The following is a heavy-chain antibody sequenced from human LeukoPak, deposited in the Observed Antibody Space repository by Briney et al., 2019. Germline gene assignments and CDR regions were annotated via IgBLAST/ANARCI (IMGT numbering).Heavy chain of an antibody. CDR3: AKAPIYDSTGYYREYDY. CDR1: GFTFSSYA. V-gene: IGHV3-30-3*01. Sequence: GRSLRLSCAASGFTFSSYAMHWVRQAPGKGLEWVAVISYDGSNKYYADSVKGRFTISRDNSKNTLYLQMNSLRAEDTAVYYCAKAPIYDSTGYYREYDYWGQGTLVTVSS. CDR2: ISYDGSNK. J-gene: IGHJ4*02. D-gene: IGHD3-22*01.